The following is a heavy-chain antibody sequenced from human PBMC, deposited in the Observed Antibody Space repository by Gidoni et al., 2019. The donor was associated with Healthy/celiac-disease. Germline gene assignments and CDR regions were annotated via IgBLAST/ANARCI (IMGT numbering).Heavy chain of an antibody. CDR3: ARDRRYYGSGSYYQYYYYYYGMDV. CDR1: GFTFSSYA. CDR2: ISSNGGST. J-gene: IGHJ6*02. V-gene: IGHV3-64*01. D-gene: IGHD3-10*01. Sequence: EVQLVESGGGLVQPGGSLRLSCAASGFTFSSYAMHWVRQAPGKGLEYVSAISSNGGSTYYANSVKGRFTISRDNSKNTLYLQMGSLRAEDMAVYYCARDRRYYGSGSYYQYYYYYYGMDVWGQGTTVTVSS.